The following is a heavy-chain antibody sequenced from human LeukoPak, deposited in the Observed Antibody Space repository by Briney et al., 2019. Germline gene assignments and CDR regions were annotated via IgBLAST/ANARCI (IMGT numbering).Heavy chain of an antibody. CDR2: ISGSGGST. CDR1: GFTFSSYA. D-gene: IGHD1-7*01. Sequence: GGSLRLSCAASGFTFSSYAMSWVRQAPGKGLEWVSAISGSGGSTYYADSVKGRFTISRDKSKNTLYLQMNSLRAEDTAVYYCARALQGSVVELRLPAPYYYYYMDVWGKGTTVTVSS. CDR3: ARALQGSVVELRLPAPYYYYYMDV. J-gene: IGHJ6*03. V-gene: IGHV3-23*01.